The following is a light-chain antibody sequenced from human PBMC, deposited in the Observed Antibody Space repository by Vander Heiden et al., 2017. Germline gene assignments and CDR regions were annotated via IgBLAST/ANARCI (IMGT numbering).Light chain of an antibody. CDR3: QQDDSYPTLT. CDR1: QGIRSY. CDR2: AAS. J-gene: IGKJ4*01. Sequence: AMPITQPPSSFSASTGDRVTITCRASQGIRSYLAWYKQKPGKAPKLLIYAASTLQSGVPSRFSGSGYGTDFTLTISCRQSEDFAPYYCQQDDSYPTLTFGGGTKVEIK. V-gene: IGKV1-8*01.